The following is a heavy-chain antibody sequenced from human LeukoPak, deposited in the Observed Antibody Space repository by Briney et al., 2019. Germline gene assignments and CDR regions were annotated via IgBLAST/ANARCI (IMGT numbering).Heavy chain of an antibody. CDR1: GYTFTSYA. V-gene: IGHV1-3*03. Sequence: ASVKVSYKASGYTFTSYAMHWVRQAPGQRLEWMGWINAGNGNTKYSQEFQGRVTITRDTSASTAYMELSSLRSEDMAVYYCARDSEGYSYGQDAFDIWGQGTMVTVSS. D-gene: IGHD5-18*01. CDR2: INAGNGNT. J-gene: IGHJ3*02. CDR3: ARDSEGYSYGQDAFDI.